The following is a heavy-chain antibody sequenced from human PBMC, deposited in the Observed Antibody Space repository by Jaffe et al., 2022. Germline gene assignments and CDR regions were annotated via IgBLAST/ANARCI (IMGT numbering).Heavy chain of an antibody. J-gene: IGHJ6*03. D-gene: IGHD3-10*01. Sequence: EVQLVESGGDLVQPGRSLRLSCTASGFTFGDYALSWVRQAPGKGLEWVGFIRSKTYGGRTDYAASVIGRFTISRDDSESIAYLQMNSLKTEDTAVYYCSREGLLWFGAKYHYYMDVWGKGTTVTVSS. V-gene: IGHV3-49*04. CDR2: IRSKTYGGRT. CDR3: SREGLLWFGAKYHYYMDV. CDR1: GFTFGDYA.